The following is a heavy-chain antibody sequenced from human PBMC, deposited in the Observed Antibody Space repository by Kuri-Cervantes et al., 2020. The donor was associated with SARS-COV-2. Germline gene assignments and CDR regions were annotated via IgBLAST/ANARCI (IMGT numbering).Heavy chain of an antibody. Sequence: GGSLRLSCAASGFTLSSYGMHWVRQAPGKGLEWVANISPDGSEKYYVDSVKGRFTISRDNAKTSLYLQMNSLRAEDTAVYYCGSHPKGLSPRGQGTLVTVSS. CDR2: ISPDGSEK. CDR1: GFTLSSYG. V-gene: IGHV3-7*01. CDR3: GSHPKGLSP. D-gene: IGHD3-16*02. J-gene: IGHJ4*02.